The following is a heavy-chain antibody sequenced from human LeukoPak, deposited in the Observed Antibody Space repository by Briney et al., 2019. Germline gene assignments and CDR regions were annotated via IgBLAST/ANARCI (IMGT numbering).Heavy chain of an antibody. CDR2: ITHHGRT. V-gene: IGHV4-34*08. Sequence: GSLRLSCAASGFTFSSYAMSWVRQAPGKGLEWIGEITHHGRTNYNPSLKSRVTISVDTSKNQFSLKLSSVAAADTAVYYCATIYGDFSDFDYWGQGTLVTVSS. D-gene: IGHD4-17*01. CDR1: GFTFSSYA. CDR3: ATIYGDFSDFDY. J-gene: IGHJ4*02.